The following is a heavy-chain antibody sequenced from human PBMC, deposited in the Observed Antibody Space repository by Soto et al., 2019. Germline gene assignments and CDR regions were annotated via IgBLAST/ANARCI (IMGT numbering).Heavy chain of an antibody. CDR2: IYYIGTT. D-gene: IGHD5-18*01. CDR3: VRGGGGYGNGMIDY. J-gene: IGHJ4*02. CDR1: GGSISNYY. Sequence: QVQLQESGPGLVKPSETLSLTCTVSGGSISNYYWSWIRQSPGKGLEWIGYIYYIGTTNYNPSLKSRVTISLDMSKNQFSLKLSSVTAADTAVYYCVRGGGGYGNGMIDYWGQGNLVTVSS. V-gene: IGHV4-59*01.